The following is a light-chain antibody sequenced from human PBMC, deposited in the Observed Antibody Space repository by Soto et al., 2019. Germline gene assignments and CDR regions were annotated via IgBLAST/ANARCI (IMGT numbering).Light chain of an antibody. CDR1: SGSFASNY. CDR2: EDN. V-gene: IGLV6-57*03. CDR3: QSYGSSPGAV. Sequence: NFMLTQPHSVSESLGQTVTISCTRSSGSFASNYVQWYQQRPGSAPTTVMYEDNQRPSGVPDRFSGSIDSSSRSASLTISGLQTEDEAVYYCQSYGSSPGAVFGGGTQLTVL. J-gene: IGLJ7*01.